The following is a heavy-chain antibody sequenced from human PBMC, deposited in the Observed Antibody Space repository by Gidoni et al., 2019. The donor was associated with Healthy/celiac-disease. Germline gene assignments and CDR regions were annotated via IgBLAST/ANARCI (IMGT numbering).Heavy chain of an antibody. CDR3: AKDSSGYYSPLKGFDY. Sequence: EVQLVESGGGVVQPGGYLRLSCAASGFTFDDYAMHWVRQAPGKGLEWVSLISGDGGSTYYADSVKGRFTISRDNSKNSLYLQMNSLRTEDTALYYCAKDSSGYYSPLKGFDYWGQGTLVTVSS. V-gene: IGHV3-43*02. J-gene: IGHJ4*02. CDR2: ISGDGGST. CDR1: GFTFDDYA. D-gene: IGHD3-22*01.